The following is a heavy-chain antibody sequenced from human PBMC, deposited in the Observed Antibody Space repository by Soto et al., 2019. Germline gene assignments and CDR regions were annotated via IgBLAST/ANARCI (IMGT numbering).Heavy chain of an antibody. V-gene: IGHV4-59*01. J-gene: IGHJ5*02. CDR3: ARGAVRGVISWFDP. Sequence: SETLSLTCTVSGGSISSYYWSWIRQPPGKGLEWIGYIYYSGSTNYNPSLKSRVTISVDTSKNQFSLKLSSVTAADTAVYYCARGAVRGVISWFDPWGQGTLVTVSS. CDR2: IYYSGST. CDR1: GGSISSYY. D-gene: IGHD3-10*01.